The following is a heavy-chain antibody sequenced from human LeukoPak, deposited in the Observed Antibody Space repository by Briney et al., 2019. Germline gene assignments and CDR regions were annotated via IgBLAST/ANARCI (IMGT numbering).Heavy chain of an antibody. CDR2: IYHSGST. V-gene: IGHV4-59*01. D-gene: IGHD3/OR15-3a*01. CDR1: GGSISSYY. Sequence: SETLSLTCTVSGGSISSYYWSWIRQPPGKGLEWIGYIYHSGSTNYNPSLKSRVTISVDTSKNQFSLKLSSVTAADTAVYYCARQFRTGYFDYWGQGTLVTVSS. J-gene: IGHJ4*02. CDR3: ARQFRTGYFDY.